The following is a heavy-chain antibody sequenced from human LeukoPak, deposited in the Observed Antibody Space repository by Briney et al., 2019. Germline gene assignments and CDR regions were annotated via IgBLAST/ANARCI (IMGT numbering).Heavy chain of an antibody. CDR2: MYYSESS. CDR1: GGSISSSSYY. Sequence: SETLSLTCTVSGGSISSSSYYWGWIRQPPGKGLEWIGTMYYSESSYCNPSLKTRVTISVDTSKNQFSLKLSSVTAADTAVYYCATGPASGSYEQVYYFDYWGQGTLVTVSS. V-gene: IGHV4-39*01. D-gene: IGHD1-26*01. CDR3: ATGPASGSYEQVYYFDY. J-gene: IGHJ4*02.